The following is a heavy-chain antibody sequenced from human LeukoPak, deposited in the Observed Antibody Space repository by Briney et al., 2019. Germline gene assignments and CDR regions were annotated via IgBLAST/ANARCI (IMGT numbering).Heavy chain of an antibody. Sequence: GGSLRLSCAASGFTFSSYTMSWVRQAPGKGLEWVSTITTSDGNTYNADSVKGRFTISRDNSKNTVYLQMNNLRAEDTAVYYCAALTRDYWGQGTLVTVSS. J-gene: IGHJ4*02. CDR2: ITTSDGNT. CDR1: GFTFSSYT. CDR3: AALTRDY. V-gene: IGHV3-23*01.